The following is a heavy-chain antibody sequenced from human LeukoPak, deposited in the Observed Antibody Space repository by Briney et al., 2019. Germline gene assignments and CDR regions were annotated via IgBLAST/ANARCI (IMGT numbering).Heavy chain of an antibody. J-gene: IGHJ6*03. V-gene: IGHV1-2*06. D-gene: IGHD3-10*01. CDR1: GYTFTGYY. Sequence: GASVKVSCKASGYTFTGYYMHWVRQAPGQGLEWMGRINPNSGGTNYAQKFQGRVTMTRDTSISTAYMELSRLRSDDTAVYYCARDLWYYGSGSTPDYYYYYIDVWGKGTTVTVSS. CDR2: INPNSGGT. CDR3: ARDLWYYGSGSTPDYYYYYIDV.